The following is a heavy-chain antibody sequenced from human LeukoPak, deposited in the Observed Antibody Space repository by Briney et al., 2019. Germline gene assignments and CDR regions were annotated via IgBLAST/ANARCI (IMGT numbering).Heavy chain of an antibody. V-gene: IGHV4-61*02. CDR3: ARRWNYKDAFDI. CDR1: GGFISSGTHY. J-gene: IGHJ3*02. CDR2: VFTSGNP. Sequence: SQTLSLTCDVSGGFISSGTHYWTWVRQPVGKGLEWLGRVFTSGNPTYNSSLKSRLTISIDKSKNQFSLKLSSVTAADTAVYYCARRWNYKDAFDIWGRGTMVTVSS. D-gene: IGHD1-7*01.